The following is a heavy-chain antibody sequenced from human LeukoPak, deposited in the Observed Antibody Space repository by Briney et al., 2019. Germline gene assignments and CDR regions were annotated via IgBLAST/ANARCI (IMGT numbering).Heavy chain of an antibody. V-gene: IGHV4-38-2*01. CDR2: IYYSGST. J-gene: IGHJ5*02. Sequence: SETLSLTCGVSNYSIRSGYYWGWIRQPPGKGLEWIGSIYYSGSTYYNPSLKSRVTISVDTSKNQFSLKLSSVTAADTAVYYCARIYCSSTSCNGEGFDPWGQGTLVTVSS. D-gene: IGHD2-2*01. CDR3: ARIYCSSTSCNGEGFDP. CDR1: NYSIRSGYY.